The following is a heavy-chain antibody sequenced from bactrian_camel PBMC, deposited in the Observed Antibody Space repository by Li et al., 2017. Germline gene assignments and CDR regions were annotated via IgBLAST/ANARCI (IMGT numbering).Heavy chain of an antibody. CDR1: GFTFSSVA. V-gene: IGHV3S40*01. CDR2: SISEDGST. J-gene: IGHJ4*01. D-gene: IGHD4*01. Sequence: VQLVESGGGLVQPWGSARLSCAASGFTFSSVAMSWVRQAPGNECELVSSISEDGSTYYEDSVKGRFTISRDYVKRIVYLEMNDLKPEDTAVYHCAATASGWRLYGDCATGARGPR. CDR3: AATASGWRLYGDCAT.